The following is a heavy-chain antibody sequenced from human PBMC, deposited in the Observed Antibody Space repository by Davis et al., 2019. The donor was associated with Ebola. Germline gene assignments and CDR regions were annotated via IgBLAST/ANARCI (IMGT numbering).Heavy chain of an antibody. CDR2: INPNSGGT. D-gene: IGHD3-3*01. CDR1: GYTFTGYY. V-gene: IGHV1-2*06. J-gene: IGHJ6*02. Sequence: ASVKVSCKASGYTFTGYYMHWVRQAPGQGLEWMGRINPNSGGTNYAQKLQGRVTMTTDTSTSTAYMELRSLRSDDTAVYYCARPSYDSFYYYGMDVWGQGTTVTVSS. CDR3: ARPSYDSFYYYGMDV.